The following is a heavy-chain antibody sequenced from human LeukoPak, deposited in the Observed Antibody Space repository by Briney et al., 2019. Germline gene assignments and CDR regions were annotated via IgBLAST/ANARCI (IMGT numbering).Heavy chain of an antibody. CDR1: GFSLSGYW. CDR2: NNGDGSTT. Sequence: GGSLRLTCVASGFSLSGYWMYWVRKAPGKGLMYISRNNGDGSTTNYADVVKGRFTMSRDNVKNTLYLQMNSLRVEDTAVYYCARDPRNVGLAPWGQGTLVTVSS. J-gene: IGHJ5*02. V-gene: IGHV3-74*01. D-gene: IGHD2-15*01. CDR3: ARDPRNVGLAP.